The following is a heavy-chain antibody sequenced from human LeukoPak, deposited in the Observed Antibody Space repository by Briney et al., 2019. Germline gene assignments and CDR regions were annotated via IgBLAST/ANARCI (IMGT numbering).Heavy chain of an antibody. CDR2: ISGSGGST. CDR1: GFTFSSYA. Sequence: PGRSLRLSCAASGFTFSSYAMHWVRQAPGKGLEWVSAISGSGGSTYYADSVKGRFTISRDNSKNTLYLQMNSLRAEDTAVYYCAKTDSSDYSYYFDYWGQGTLVTVSS. J-gene: IGHJ4*02. V-gene: IGHV3-23*01. CDR3: AKTDSSDYSYYFDY. D-gene: IGHD3-22*01.